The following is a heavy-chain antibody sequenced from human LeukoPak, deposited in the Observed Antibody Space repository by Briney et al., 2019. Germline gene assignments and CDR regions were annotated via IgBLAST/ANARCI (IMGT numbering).Heavy chain of an antibody. CDR1: GGSISSSSYY. Sequence: SETLSLACTVSGGSISSSSYYWGWIRQPPGKGLEWIGSIYYSGSTYYNPSLKSRVTISVDTSKNQFSLKLSSVTAADTAVCYCARHQYEKGSQVLRFLEWVVHYYMDVWGKGTTVTVSS. V-gene: IGHV4-39*01. D-gene: IGHD3-3*01. J-gene: IGHJ6*03. CDR2: IYYSGST. CDR3: ARHQYEKGSQVLRFLEWVVHYYMDV.